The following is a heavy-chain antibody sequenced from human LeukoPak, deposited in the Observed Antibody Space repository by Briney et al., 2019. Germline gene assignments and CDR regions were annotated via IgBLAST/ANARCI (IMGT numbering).Heavy chain of an antibody. J-gene: IGHJ4*02. CDR3: ARARGDSSTWYGAY. Sequence: GASVRVSCKASGYTFSSYGISWVRQAPGQGLEWMGWISAYNGNTNYAQKLQGRVTMTTDTSTSTAYMELRSLRSDDTAVYYCARARGDSSTWYGAYWGQGALVTVSS. D-gene: IGHD6-13*01. CDR2: ISAYNGNT. V-gene: IGHV1-18*01. CDR1: GYTFSSYG.